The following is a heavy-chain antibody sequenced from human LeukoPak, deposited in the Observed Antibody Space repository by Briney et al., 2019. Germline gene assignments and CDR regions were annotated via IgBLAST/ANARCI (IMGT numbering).Heavy chain of an antibody. CDR3: ARDSGYGGNPSPHPGFDI. J-gene: IGHJ3*02. Sequence: PSETLSLTCTVSGGSISSGGYYWSWIRQPPGKGLEWIGYIYHSGSTYYNPSLKSRVTISVDRSKNQFSLKLSAVTAADTAVYYCARDSGYGGNPSPHPGFDIWGQGTMVTVSS. D-gene: IGHD4-23*01. CDR1: GGSISSGGYY. CDR2: IYHSGST. V-gene: IGHV4-30-2*01.